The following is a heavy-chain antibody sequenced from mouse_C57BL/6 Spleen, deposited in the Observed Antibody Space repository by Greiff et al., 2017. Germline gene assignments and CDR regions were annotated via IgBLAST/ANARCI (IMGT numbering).Heavy chain of an antibody. J-gene: IGHJ1*03. V-gene: IGHV1-69*01. CDR3: AREVTYWYFDV. CDR1: GYTFTSYW. Sequence: VQLQQPGAELVMPGASVKLSCKASGYTFTSYWMHWVKQRPGQGLEWIGEIDPSDSYTNYNQKFKGKSTLTVDKSSSTAYMQLSSLTSEDSAVYYCAREVTYWYFDVWGTGTTVTVSS. D-gene: IGHD2-1*01. CDR2: IDPSDSYT.